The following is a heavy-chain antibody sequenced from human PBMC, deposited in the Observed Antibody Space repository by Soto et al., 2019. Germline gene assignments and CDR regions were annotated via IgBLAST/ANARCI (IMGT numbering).Heavy chain of an antibody. D-gene: IGHD3-10*01. CDR3: ARDLSGRADV. V-gene: IGHV3-74*01. CDR1: EFTFSSYW. J-gene: IGHJ6*02. Sequence: GVLRLSCVASEFTFSSYWMHWFRQTPGKGLVWVSRLNEDGSFTSYADSVKGRFTIFRDNAKNTLYLQMNSLRAEDTAVYYCARDLSGRADVWGQGTTVTVSS. CDR2: LNEDGSFT.